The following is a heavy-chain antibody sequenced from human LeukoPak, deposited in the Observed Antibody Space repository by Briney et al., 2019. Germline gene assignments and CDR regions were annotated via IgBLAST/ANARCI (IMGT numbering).Heavy chain of an antibody. CDR1: GGSISSYY. CDR2: IYYSGST. J-gene: IGHJ4*02. CDR3: ARDFSTGSGY. V-gene: IGHV4-59*01. D-gene: IGHD2/OR15-2a*01. Sequence: KPSETLSLTCTVSGGSISSYYWSWLRQPPGKGLEWIGYIYYSGSTNYNPSLKSRVTISVDTSKNQFSLKLSSVTAADTAVYYCARDFSTGSGYWGQGTLVTVSS.